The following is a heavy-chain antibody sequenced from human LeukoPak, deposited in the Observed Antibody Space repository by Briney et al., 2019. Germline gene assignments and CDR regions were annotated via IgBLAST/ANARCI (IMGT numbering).Heavy chain of an antibody. J-gene: IGHJ4*02. Sequence: PSETLSLTCTVSGGSISNYYWSWIRQPAGKGLEWIGRINTSGSTDYNPSLKSRVTMSVDTSKNQFSLKLTSVTAADTAVYYCARGPPPDFDYWGQGTLVTVSS. CDR2: INTSGST. CDR3: ARGPPPDFDY. CDR1: GGSISNYY. V-gene: IGHV4-4*07.